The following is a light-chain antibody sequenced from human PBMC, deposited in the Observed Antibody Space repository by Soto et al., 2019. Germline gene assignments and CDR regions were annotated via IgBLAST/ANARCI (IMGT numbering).Light chain of an antibody. CDR3: CSSAPESTYV. CDR1: SSDIGAYNS. Sequence: QSVLAQPASVSGSPGQSITISCTGTSSDIGAYNSVSWYQQHPHRAPQVIIYKGTQRPSGVSNRFSGSTSGNAASLRISALQAVDEADYFCCSSAPESTYVFGSGTKLTVL. CDR2: KGT. J-gene: IGLJ1*01. V-gene: IGLV2-23*01.